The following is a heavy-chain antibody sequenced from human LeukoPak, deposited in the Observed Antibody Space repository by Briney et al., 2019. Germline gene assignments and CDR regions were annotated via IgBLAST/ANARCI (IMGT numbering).Heavy chain of an antibody. CDR1: GFTFSAYS. Sequence: PGGSLRLSCAASGFTFSAYSMNWVRQAPGKGLEWVSSITIPEFVYFADSLKGRFTISRDNGKSSLYLQMNSLRAEDTAVYYCARGGFNMVRGVIIPSNSYFYYMDIWGRGTTVTVSS. CDR3: ARGGFNMVRGVIIPSNSYFYYMDI. V-gene: IGHV3-21*01. CDR2: ITIPEFV. D-gene: IGHD3-10*01. J-gene: IGHJ6*03.